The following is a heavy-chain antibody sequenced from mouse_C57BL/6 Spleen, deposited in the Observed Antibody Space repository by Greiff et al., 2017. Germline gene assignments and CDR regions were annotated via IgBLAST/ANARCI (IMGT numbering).Heavy chain of an antibody. CDR3: ARSGTIGAMDY. CDR1: GYTFTNYW. Sequence: QVQLQQSGAELVRPGTSVKMSCKASGYTFTNYWIGWAKQRPGHGLEWIGDIYPGGGYTNYKEKFKGKATMTADKSSSTAYMQFSSLTSEDSAIYYCARSGTIGAMDYWGQGTSVTVSS. CDR2: IYPGGGYT. V-gene: IGHV1-63*01. J-gene: IGHJ4*01. D-gene: IGHD1-1*02.